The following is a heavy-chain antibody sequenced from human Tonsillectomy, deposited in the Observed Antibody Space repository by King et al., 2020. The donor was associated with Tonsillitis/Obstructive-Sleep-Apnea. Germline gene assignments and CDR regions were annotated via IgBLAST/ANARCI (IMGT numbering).Heavy chain of an antibody. CDR3: AHSRPPRVSDD. D-gene: IGHD5/OR15-5a*01. Sequence: ITLKESGPTLVKPTQTLTLTCTFSGFSLSTSGVGVAWFRQPPGKALEWLALIYWDDVKRYSPSLESRLTITKDTSKNHVVLTMTNMDPVDTATYYCAHSRPPRVSDDWGQGTLVTVSS. V-gene: IGHV2-5*02. J-gene: IGHJ4*02. CDR2: IYWDDVK. CDR1: GFSLSTSGVG.